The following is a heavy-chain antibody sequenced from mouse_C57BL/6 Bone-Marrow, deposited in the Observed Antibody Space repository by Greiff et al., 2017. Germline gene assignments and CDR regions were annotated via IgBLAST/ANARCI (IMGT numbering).Heavy chain of an antibody. Sequence: DVQLVESGGGLVKPGGSLKLSCAASGFTFSSYAMSWVRQTPEKRLEWVAYISSGGDYIYYADTVKGRFTISRDNARNTLYLQMSSLKSEDTAMYYCTREGLGYDGYSGFAYWGQGTLVTVSA. CDR3: TREGLGYDGYSGFAY. CDR1: GFTFSSYA. V-gene: IGHV5-9-1*02. CDR2: ISSGGDYI. D-gene: IGHD2-3*01. J-gene: IGHJ3*01.